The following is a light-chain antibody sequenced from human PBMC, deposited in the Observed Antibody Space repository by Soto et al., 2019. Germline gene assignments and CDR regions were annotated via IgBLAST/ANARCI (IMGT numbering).Light chain of an antibody. V-gene: IGKV3-20*01. CDR3: QQSYSTLSIS. CDR1: QSLSSY. Sequence: EIVLTQSPGTLSLSPGERATLSCRASQSLSSYLAWYQQKPGQAPRLLIYGASSRATGIPDRFSGSGSGTDFTLTISSLQPEDFATYYCQQSYSTLSISFGQGTRLEIK. J-gene: IGKJ5*01. CDR2: GAS.